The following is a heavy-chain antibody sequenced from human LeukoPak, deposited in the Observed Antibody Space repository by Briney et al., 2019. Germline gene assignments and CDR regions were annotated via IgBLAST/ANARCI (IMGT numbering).Heavy chain of an antibody. V-gene: IGHV4-34*01. Sequence: PSETLSLTCAVYGGSFSGYYWSWIRQPPGKGLEWIGEINHSGSTNYNPSPKSRVTISVDTSKNQFSLKLSSVTAADTAVYYCARGGGDYVSLDYWGQGTLVTVSS. CDR2: INHSGST. CDR3: ARGGGDYVSLDY. D-gene: IGHD4-17*01. J-gene: IGHJ4*02. CDR1: GGSFSGYY.